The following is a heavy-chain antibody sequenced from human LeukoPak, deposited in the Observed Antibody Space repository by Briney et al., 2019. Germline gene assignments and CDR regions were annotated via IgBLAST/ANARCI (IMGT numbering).Heavy chain of an antibody. CDR2: MWNDGNNI. J-gene: IGHJ4*02. CDR1: GFSFSSYG. CDR3: AREGSTSLEYFDF. V-gene: IGHV3-33*01. Sequence: GGSLRLSCAASGFSFSSYGIPWVRQAPGKGLECVAVMWNDGNNIYYADSVKGRFTISRDNSKNTPYLQMNSLRAEDTAVYYCAREGSTSLEYFDFWGQGALVTVSS. D-gene: IGHD2-2*01.